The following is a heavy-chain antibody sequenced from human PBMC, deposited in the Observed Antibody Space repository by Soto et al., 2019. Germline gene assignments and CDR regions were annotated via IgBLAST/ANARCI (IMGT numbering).Heavy chain of an antibody. CDR3: GRGAQSSGRAGTFDP. J-gene: IGHJ5*02. CDR1: EFTFSNHP. V-gene: IGHV3-30*04. CDR2: VSVDGNSQ. D-gene: IGHD6-19*01. Sequence: GGSLRLSCAASEFTFSNHPMHWLRQSPGKGLEWLAVVSVDGNSQTYADSVKGRLTISRDNSKSMLYLDMNTLRDEDTALYHCGRGAQSSGRAGTFDPWGQGTLVTVSS.